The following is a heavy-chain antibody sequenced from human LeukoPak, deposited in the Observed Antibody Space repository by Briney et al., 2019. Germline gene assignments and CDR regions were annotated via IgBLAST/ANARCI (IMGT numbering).Heavy chain of an antibody. Sequence: PGGSLRLSCSASGFTFSNAWMSWVRQAPGKGLEWVGRIKSKTDGGTTDYAAPVMGRFTISRDDSKNTLSLQMNSLKTEDTAVYYCTRHHEVNYYGSGSYYNVGYWGQGTLVTVSS. CDR3: TRHHEVNYYGSGSYYNVGY. V-gene: IGHV3-15*01. J-gene: IGHJ4*02. CDR2: IKSKTDGGTT. CDR1: GFTFSNAW. D-gene: IGHD3-10*01.